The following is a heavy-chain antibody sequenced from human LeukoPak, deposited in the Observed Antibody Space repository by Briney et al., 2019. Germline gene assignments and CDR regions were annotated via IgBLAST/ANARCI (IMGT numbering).Heavy chain of an antibody. CDR1: GFTFSSYG. CDR2: ISYDGSNK. V-gene: IGHV3-30*18. J-gene: IGHJ6*02. Sequence: PGRSLRLSCAASGFTFSSYGMHWVRQAPGKGLEWVAVISYDGSNKYYADSVKGRFTISRDNSKNTLYLQMNSLRAEDTAVYYCAKDHFRLTVDYYYGMDVWGQGTTVTVSS. CDR3: AKDHFRLTVDYYYGMDV. D-gene: IGHD3-3*02.